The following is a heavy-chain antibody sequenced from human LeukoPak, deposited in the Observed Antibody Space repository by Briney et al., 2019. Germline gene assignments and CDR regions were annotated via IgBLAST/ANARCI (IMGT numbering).Heavy chain of an antibody. Sequence: GGSLRLSCAASGFTLSNYPMTWVRHAPGKGLEWVSAISGGGGYTSTYYADSVKGPFAISRNNSKNTLYLQMNSLRAEDTAVYYCARESGHTYDYCDYWGRGTLVTVSS. CDR3: ARESGHTYDYCDY. V-gene: IGHV3-23*01. J-gene: IGHJ4*01. CDR2: ISGGGGYTST. CDR1: GFTLSNYP. D-gene: IGHD5-18*01.